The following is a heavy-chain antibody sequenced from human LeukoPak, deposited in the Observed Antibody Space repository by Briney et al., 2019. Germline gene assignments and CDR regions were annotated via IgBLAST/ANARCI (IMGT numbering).Heavy chain of an antibody. CDR2: FYSSGGT. Sequence: SETLSLTCTVSGGSITSGYYYWSWIRQPAGWGLEWIGRFYSSGGTKYNPSLESRVTISVDTSKNQFSLNLKSVTAADTAVYYCARRIVGIGDYWYFDLWGRGTLVTVSS. CDR1: GGSITSGYYY. V-gene: IGHV4-61*02. CDR3: ARRIVGIGDYWYFDL. J-gene: IGHJ2*01. D-gene: IGHD3-3*01.